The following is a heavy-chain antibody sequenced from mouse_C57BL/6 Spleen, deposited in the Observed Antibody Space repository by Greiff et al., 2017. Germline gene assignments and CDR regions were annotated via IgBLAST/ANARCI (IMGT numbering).Heavy chain of an antibody. CDR1: GYTFTSYT. V-gene: IGHV1-4*01. Sequence: QVQLQQSGAELARPGASVKMSCKASGYTFTSYTMHWVKQRPGQGLEWIGYINPSSGYTKYNQKFKDKATLTADKSSSTAYMQLSSLTSEDSAVYYCASPHYYGSSYGFAYWGQGTLVTVSA. D-gene: IGHD1-1*01. J-gene: IGHJ3*01. CDR3: ASPHYYGSSYGFAY. CDR2: INPSSGYT.